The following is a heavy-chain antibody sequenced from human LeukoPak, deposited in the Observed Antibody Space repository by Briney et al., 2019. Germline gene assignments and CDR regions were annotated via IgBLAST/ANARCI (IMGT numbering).Heavy chain of an antibody. CDR1: GHTFTGYY. J-gene: IGHJ4*02. D-gene: IGHD5-18*01. CDR2: INPNSGGT. CDR3: ARDHIQPAALDY. Sequence: ASVKVSCKTSGHTFTGYYMHWVRQAPGQGLEWMGWINPNSGGTNYAQKFQGRVTMTRDTSISTACMELSRLRSDDTAVYYCARDHIQPAALDYWGQGTLVTVSS. V-gene: IGHV1-2*02.